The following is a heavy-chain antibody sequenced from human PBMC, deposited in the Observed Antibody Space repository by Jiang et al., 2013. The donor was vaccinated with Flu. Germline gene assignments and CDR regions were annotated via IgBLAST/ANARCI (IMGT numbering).Heavy chain of an antibody. CDR3: ARVNYYDSSGYYNYYYYGMDV. J-gene: IGHJ6*02. D-gene: IGHD3-22*01. CDR1: GYTFTSYG. Sequence: KASGYTFTSYGISWVRQAPGQGLEWMGWISAYNGNTNYAQKLQGRVTMTTDTSTSTAYMELRSLRSDDTAVYYCARVNYYDSSGYYNYYYYGMDVWGQGTTVTVSS. CDR2: ISAYNGNT. V-gene: IGHV1-18*01.